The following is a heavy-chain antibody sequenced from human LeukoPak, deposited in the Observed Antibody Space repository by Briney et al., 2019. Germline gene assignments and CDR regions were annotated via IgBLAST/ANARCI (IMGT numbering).Heavy chain of an antibody. D-gene: IGHD3-9*01. Sequence: SETLSLTSTVSVGSITSYYWSWIRQPAGKGREWIGRIYASGTTKYNPSLKSRVDMSVDTSKSQFSLKLSSVTAADTAVYFCAREMKGNNDFLTGHYHSYHHGMDVWGQGTMVIVSS. CDR3: AREMKGNNDFLTGHYHSYHHGMDV. J-gene: IGHJ6*02. V-gene: IGHV4-4*07. CDR1: VGSITSYY. CDR2: IYASGTT.